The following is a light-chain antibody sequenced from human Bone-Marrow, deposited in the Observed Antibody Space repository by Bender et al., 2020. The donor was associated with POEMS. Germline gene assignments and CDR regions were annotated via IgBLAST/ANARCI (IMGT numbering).Light chain of an antibody. V-gene: IGLV2-8*01. J-gene: IGLJ2*01. CDR1: SSDVGGYNY. CDR2: EVT. CDR3: SSYAGSTDLV. Sequence: QSALTQPPSASGSPGQSVTISCTGTSSDVGGYNYVSWYQQHPGKAPKLMIYEVTKRPSGVPDRFSGSKSGNTASLTVSWLQADDEADYYCSSYAGSTDLVFGGGTKLTVL.